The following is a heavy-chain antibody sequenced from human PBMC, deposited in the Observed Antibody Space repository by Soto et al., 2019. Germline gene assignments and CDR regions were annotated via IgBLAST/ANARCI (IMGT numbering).Heavy chain of an antibody. J-gene: IGHJ4*02. Sequence: PGGSLRLSCAASGFTFSSYAMGWVRQAPGKGLEWVSAISGSGGSTYYADSVKGRFTISRDNSKNTLYLQMNSLRAEDTAVYYCAKATGIQLWYPFDYWGQGTLVTVSS. V-gene: IGHV3-23*01. CDR3: AKATGIQLWYPFDY. CDR1: GFTFSSYA. D-gene: IGHD5-18*01. CDR2: ISGSGGST.